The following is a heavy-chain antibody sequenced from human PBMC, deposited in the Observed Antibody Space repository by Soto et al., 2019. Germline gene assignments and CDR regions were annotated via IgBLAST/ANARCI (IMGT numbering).Heavy chain of an antibody. CDR1: GFTFSNAW. J-gene: IGHJ4*02. V-gene: IGHV3-15*01. CDR3: TTPVVVTATGYYFDY. Sequence: GWSLRLSCAASGFTFSNAWMSWVLQAPGKGLEWVGRIKSKTDGGTTDYAAPVKGRFTISRDDSKNTLYLQMNSLKAEDTAVYYCTTPVVVTATGYYFDYWGQGTLVTVSS. CDR2: IKSKTDGGTT. D-gene: IGHD2-21*02.